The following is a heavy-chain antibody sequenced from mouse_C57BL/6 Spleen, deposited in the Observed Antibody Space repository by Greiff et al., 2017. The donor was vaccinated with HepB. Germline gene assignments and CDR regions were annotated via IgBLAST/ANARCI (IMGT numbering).Heavy chain of an antibody. CDR1: GYSITSGYY. D-gene: IGHD1-1*01. V-gene: IGHV3-6*01. CDR3: AREGTTVVARYFDY. CDR2: ISYDGSN. Sequence: EVKLQESGPGLVKPSQSLSLTCSVTGYSITSGYYWNWIRQFPGNKLEWMGYISYDGSNNYNPSLKNRISITRDTSKNQFFLKLNSVTTEDTATYYGAREGTTVVARYFDYWGQGTTLTVSS. J-gene: IGHJ2*01.